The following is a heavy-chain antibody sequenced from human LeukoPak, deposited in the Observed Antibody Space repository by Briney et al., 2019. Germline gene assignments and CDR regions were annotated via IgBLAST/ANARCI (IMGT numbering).Heavy chain of an antibody. CDR3: ATETNGRHYDY. CDR1: GFTFRDYS. CDR2: IGPTGSDR. J-gene: IGHJ4*02. D-gene: IGHD1-14*01. Sequence: GGSLRLSCAASGFTFRDYSMNWVRQAPGKGLEWVASIGPTGSDRYHADSIKGRFTISRDNANNFLYLQMNSLRAEDTAVYYCATETNGRHYDYWGQGTLLTVSS. V-gene: IGHV3-21*06.